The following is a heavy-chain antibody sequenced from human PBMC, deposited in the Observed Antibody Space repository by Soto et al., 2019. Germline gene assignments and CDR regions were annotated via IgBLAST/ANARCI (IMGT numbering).Heavy chain of an antibody. J-gene: IGHJ4*02. CDR3: VKDFEDGYRK. CDR1: GFTFTTYA. D-gene: IGHD5-12*01. Sequence: PVGSLRLSCSASGFTFTTYAMHLVRQAPGKGLEYVSAINGNGDTTYYADSVRGRFTISRDNAKNTLYLQMSSLRTDYTAVYYCVKDFEDGYRKGGKETWVTVSS. CDR2: INGNGDTT. V-gene: IGHV3-64D*06.